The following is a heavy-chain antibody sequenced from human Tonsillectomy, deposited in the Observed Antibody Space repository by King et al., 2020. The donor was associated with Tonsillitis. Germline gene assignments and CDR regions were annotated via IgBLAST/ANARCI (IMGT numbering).Heavy chain of an antibody. CDR1: GFTFSGSA. Sequence: VQLVESGGGLVQPGGSLKLSCAASGFTFSGSAMHWVRQASGKGLEWVGRIRSKANSSATAYAASVKGRFTISRDDSKNTAYLQMNSLKTEDTAVYYCTINDPYDSSGYYYGWADYWGQGTLVTVSS. V-gene: IGHV3-73*01. CDR3: TINDPYDSSGYYYGWADY. CDR2: IRSKANSSAT. J-gene: IGHJ4*02. D-gene: IGHD3-22*01.